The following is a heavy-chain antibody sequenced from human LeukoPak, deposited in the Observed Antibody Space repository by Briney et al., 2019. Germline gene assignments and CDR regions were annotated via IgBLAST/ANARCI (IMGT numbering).Heavy chain of an antibody. V-gene: IGHV4-59*08. CDR1: GGSISHYY. D-gene: IGHD4-17*01. CDR2: IHYSGNT. Sequence: SETLSLTCTVSGGSISHYYWSWIRQPPGKGLEWIGYIHYSGNTKYNPSLKSRVTMSVDTSKNQFSLKLSSVTATDTAVYYCARVTPSGYGDYVPLDSWGQGTLVTVSS. CDR3: ARVTPSGYGDYVPLDS. J-gene: IGHJ4*02.